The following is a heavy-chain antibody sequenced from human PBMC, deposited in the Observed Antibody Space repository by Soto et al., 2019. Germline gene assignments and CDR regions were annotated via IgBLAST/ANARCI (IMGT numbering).Heavy chain of an antibody. CDR2: MYHSGST. CDR1: GGSISRGGYS. Sequence: SETLSLTCAVSGGSISRGGYSWILIRQPPGKGLEWIGYMYHSGSTYYNPSPKSRVTISVDTSKNQFSLKLSSVNAADTAVYYCASYGGNSVYFYYWGQGTLVTVSS. V-gene: IGHV4-30-2*05. J-gene: IGHJ4*02. D-gene: IGHD4-17*01. CDR3: ASYGGNSVYFYY.